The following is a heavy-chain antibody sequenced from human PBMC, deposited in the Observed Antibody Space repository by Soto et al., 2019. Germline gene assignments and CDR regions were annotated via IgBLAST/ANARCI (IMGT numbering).Heavy chain of an antibody. J-gene: IGHJ4*02. CDR2: ISAYNGNT. Sequence: QVPLVQSGAEVKKPGASVKVSCKASGYTFTSYGISWVRQAPGQGLEWMGWISAYNGNTNYAQKLQGRVTMTTDTSTSTAYMELRSLRSDDTAVYYCAREYCSGGSCYAPLGYFDYWGQGTLVTVSS. CDR3: AREYCSGGSCYAPLGYFDY. V-gene: IGHV1-18*01. CDR1: GYTFTSYG. D-gene: IGHD2-15*01.